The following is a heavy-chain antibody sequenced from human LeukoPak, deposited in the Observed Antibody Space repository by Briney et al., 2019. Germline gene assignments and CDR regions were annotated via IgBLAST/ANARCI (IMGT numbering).Heavy chain of an antibody. V-gene: IGHV1-46*03. Sequence: ASVKVSCKASGHTFTSYYMHWVRQAPGQGLEWMGIINPSGGSTSYAQKFQGRVTMTRDTSTSTVYMELSSLRSEDTAVYYCARVGGAVATRRYFDYWGQGTLVTVSS. CDR1: GHTFTSYY. J-gene: IGHJ4*02. CDR2: INPSGGST. CDR3: ARVGGAVATRRYFDY. D-gene: IGHD6-19*01.